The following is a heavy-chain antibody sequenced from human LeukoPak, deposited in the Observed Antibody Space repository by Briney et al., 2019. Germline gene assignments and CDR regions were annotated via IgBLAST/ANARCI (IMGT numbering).Heavy chain of an antibody. CDR3: TAIRPDY. J-gene: IGHJ4*02. Sequence: GGSLRLSCAASGYSFSTDWMHWVRQAPGKGLVWVARIKSDVRNTDYAASVKGRFTISRDDANNILYLQMNNLRVEDTAVYYYTAIRPDYWGQGTVVTVSS. V-gene: IGHV3-74*01. CDR2: IKSDVRNT. D-gene: IGHD2-21*02. CDR1: GYSFSTDW.